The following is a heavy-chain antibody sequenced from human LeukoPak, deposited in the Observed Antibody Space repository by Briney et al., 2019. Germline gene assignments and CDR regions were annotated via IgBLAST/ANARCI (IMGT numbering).Heavy chain of an antibody. CDR1: GGSISSSSYY. V-gene: IGHV4-39*07. Sequence: KPSETLSLTCTVSGGSISSSSYYWGWIRQPPGKGLEWIGEINHSGSTNYNPSLKSRVTISVDTSKNQFSLKLSSVTAADTAVYYCARRGGWFDPWGQGTLVTVSS. CDR2: INHSGST. D-gene: IGHD2-15*01. CDR3: ARRGGWFDP. J-gene: IGHJ5*02.